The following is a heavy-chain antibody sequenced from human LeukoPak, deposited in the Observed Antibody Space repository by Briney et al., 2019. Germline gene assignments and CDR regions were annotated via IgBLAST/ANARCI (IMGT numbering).Heavy chain of an antibody. CDR3: AKGAWVSSSGYYIDY. D-gene: IGHD3-22*01. J-gene: IGHJ4*02. CDR2: ISYDGSNK. CDR1: GFTFSSYG. Sequence: PGGSLRLSCAASGFTFSSYGMHWVRQAPGKGLEWVAVISYDGSNKYYADSVKGRFTISRDNSKNTLYLQMNSLRAEDTAVYYCAKGAWVSSSGYYIDYWGQGTLVTVSS. V-gene: IGHV3-30*18.